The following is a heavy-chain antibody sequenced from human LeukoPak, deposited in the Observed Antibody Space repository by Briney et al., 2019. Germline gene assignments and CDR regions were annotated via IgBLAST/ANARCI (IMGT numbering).Heavy chain of an antibody. V-gene: IGHV3-23*01. J-gene: IGHJ4*02. CDR2: ISGSGGST. D-gene: IGHD1-26*01. CDR1: GFTFSYYV. CDR3: AKVRDGGATTRPKGFDY. Sequence: GGSLRLSCAASGFTFSYYVMSWVRQAPGKGLEWVSGISGSGGSTYYADSVKGRFTISRDNSKNTMYLQMNSLRAEDTAVYYCAKVRDGGATTRPKGFDYWGQGILVTVSS.